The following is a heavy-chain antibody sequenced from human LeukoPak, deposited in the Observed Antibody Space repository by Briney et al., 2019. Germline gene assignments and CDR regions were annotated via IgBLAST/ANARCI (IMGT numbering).Heavy chain of an antibody. Sequence: SETLSLTCTVSGGSISSSSYYWGWIRQPPGKGLEWIGSIYYSGSTYYNPSLKSRVTISVDTSKNQFSLKLSSVTAADTAVYYCAREGAYDSSGYYSYYFDYWGQGTLSPSPQ. V-gene: IGHV4-39*07. D-gene: IGHD3-22*01. CDR3: AREGAYDSSGYYSYYFDY. CDR2: IYYSGST. J-gene: IGHJ4*02. CDR1: GGSISSSSYY.